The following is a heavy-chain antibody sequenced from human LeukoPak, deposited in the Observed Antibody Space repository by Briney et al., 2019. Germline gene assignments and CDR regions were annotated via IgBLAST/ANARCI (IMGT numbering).Heavy chain of an antibody. D-gene: IGHD1-14*01. J-gene: IGHJ3*01. CDR2: IHYGGGT. CDR3: ARHGTGLKAFDL. Sequence: SETLSLTSTVSAVFDSDSYWSWIRQPPGKGLKWMGQIHYGGGTIYNPSLKSRVTMSLDTSKNQFSLKLTSVTAADTAVYYCARHGTGLKAFDLWGEGTMVTVSS. V-gene: IGHV4-59*08. CDR1: AVFDSDSY.